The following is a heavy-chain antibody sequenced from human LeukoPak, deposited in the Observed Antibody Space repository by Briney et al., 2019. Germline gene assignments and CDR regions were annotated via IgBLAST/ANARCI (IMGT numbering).Heavy chain of an antibody. J-gene: IGHJ6*03. CDR1: GFTFSSYS. Sequence: GGSLRLSCAASGFTFSSYSMNWVRQAPGKGLEWVSSISSSSNYIYYADSVKGRFTISRDNAKNSLYLQMNSLRAEDTAVYYCARISGTGLYYYYYMDVWGKGTTVTISS. CDR3: ARISGTGLYYYYYMDV. D-gene: IGHD2-2*01. V-gene: IGHV3-21*04. CDR2: ISSSSNYI.